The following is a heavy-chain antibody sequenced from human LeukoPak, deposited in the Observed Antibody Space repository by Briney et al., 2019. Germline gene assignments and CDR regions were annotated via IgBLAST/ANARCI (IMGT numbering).Heavy chain of an antibody. Sequence: GESLKISCKGSGYTFSSYWFGWVRQMPGKGLEWMGIIYPDDSDTRYSPSFQGQVTISADKSISTAYLQWSSLKASDTAMYYCARLAYCSNDVCYSNYYYSMDVWGKGTTVTVSS. D-gene: IGHD2-8*01. V-gene: IGHV5-51*01. J-gene: IGHJ6*03. CDR1: GYTFSSYW. CDR3: ARLAYCSNDVCYSNYYYSMDV. CDR2: IYPDDSDT.